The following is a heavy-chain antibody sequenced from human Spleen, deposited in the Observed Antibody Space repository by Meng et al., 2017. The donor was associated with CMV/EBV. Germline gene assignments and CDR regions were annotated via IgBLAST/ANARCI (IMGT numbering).Heavy chain of an antibody. J-gene: IGHJ4*02. CDR3: AREERRELFYDY. D-gene: IGHD1-7*01. V-gene: IGHV4-39*07. CDR2: IYYSGST. Sequence: GSLRLSCTVSGDSITMSSHYWAWIRQPPGKGLEWIGSIYYSGSTYDNPSLKSRVTISVDTSKNQYSLNLISVTAADTAVYYCAREERRELFYDYWGQGRLVTVSS. CDR1: GDSITMSSHY.